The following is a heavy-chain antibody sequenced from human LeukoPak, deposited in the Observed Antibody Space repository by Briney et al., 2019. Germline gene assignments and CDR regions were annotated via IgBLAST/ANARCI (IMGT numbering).Heavy chain of an antibody. D-gene: IGHD3-22*01. CDR3: ASRGIVVVTHPIDY. CDR2: INHSGST. J-gene: IGHJ4*02. V-gene: IGHV4-34*01. Sequence: PSETLSLTCTVSGGSISSYYWSWIRQPPGKGLEWIGEINHSGSTNYNPSLKSRVTISVDTSKNQFSLKLSSVTAADTAVYYCASRGIVVVTHPIDYWGQGTLVTVSS. CDR1: GGSISSYY.